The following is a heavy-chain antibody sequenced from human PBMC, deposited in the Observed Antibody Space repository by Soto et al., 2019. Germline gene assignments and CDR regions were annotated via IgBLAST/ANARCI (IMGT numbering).Heavy chain of an antibody. V-gene: IGHV1-18*01. D-gene: IGHD6-19*01. CDR1: GYTFTSYG. Sequence: ASVKVSCKASGYTFTSYGISWVRQAPGQGLEWMVWISAYNGNTNYAQKLQGRVTMTTDTSTSTVYMDLRSLRSDDTAVYYCARDGVAVAGTDFDYWGQGTLVTVSS. CDR3: ARDGVAVAGTDFDY. J-gene: IGHJ4*02. CDR2: ISAYNGNT.